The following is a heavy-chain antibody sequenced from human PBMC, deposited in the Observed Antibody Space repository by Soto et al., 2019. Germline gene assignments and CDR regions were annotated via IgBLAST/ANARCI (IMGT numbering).Heavy chain of an antibody. CDR3: ARERGIAAARPLRWFDP. D-gene: IGHD6-13*01. CDR2: MNLNSGNT. V-gene: IGHV1-8*01. Sequence: ASVKVSCKASGYTFTSYDINWVRQATGQGLEWMGWMNLNSGNTGYAQKFQGRVTMTRNTSISTAYMELSSLRSEDTAVYYCARERGIAAARPLRWFDPWGQGTLVTVSS. CDR1: GYTFTSYD. J-gene: IGHJ5*02.